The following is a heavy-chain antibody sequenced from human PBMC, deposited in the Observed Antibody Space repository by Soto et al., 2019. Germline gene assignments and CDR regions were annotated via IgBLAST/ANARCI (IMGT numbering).Heavy chain of an antibody. D-gene: IGHD3-10*01. CDR3: AKDIGAGGMYYYYYYGMDV. J-gene: IGHJ6*02. V-gene: IGHV3-43*01. Sequence: GGSLRLSCAASGFTFDDYTMHWVRQAPGEGLEWVSLISWDGGSTYYADSVKGRFTISRDNSKNSLYLQMNSLRTEDTALYYCAKDIGAGGMYYYYYYGMDVWGQGTTVTVSS. CDR1: GFTFDDYT. CDR2: ISWDGGST.